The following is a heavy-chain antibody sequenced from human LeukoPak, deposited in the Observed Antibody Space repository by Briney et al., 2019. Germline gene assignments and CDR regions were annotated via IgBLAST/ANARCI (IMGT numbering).Heavy chain of an antibody. CDR2: TVTSSGAI. Sequence: KAGGSLRLSCAAFGFSLRAYDIRRIRQAPGKGLEWVSHTVTSSGAIYHADSVKGRFTISRDNAKNSVSLQLNNLRAEDTALYYCARDVKGDRAFDVWGHGTMVTVSS. CDR1: GFSLRAYD. CDR3: ARDVKGDRAFDV. V-gene: IGHV3-11*01. J-gene: IGHJ3*01.